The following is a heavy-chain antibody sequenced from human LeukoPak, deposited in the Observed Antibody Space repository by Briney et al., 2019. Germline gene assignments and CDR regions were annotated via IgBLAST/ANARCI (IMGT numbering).Heavy chain of an antibody. Sequence: SETLSLTCAVYGGSFSGYYWSWIRQPPGKGLEWIGEINHSGSTNYNPSLKSRVTISVDTSKNQFSLKLSSVTAADTAVYYCASGSVVVVDWGQGTLVTVSS. CDR3: ASGSVVVVD. CDR1: GGSFSGYY. V-gene: IGHV4-34*01. D-gene: IGHD2-2*01. J-gene: IGHJ4*02. CDR2: INHSGST.